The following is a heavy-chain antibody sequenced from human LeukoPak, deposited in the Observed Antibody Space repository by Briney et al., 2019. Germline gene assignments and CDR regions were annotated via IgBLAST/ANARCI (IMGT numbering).Heavy chain of an antibody. CDR1: GGSFSGYY. Sequence: PSETLSLTCAVYGGSFSGYYWSWIRHPPGKGLEWVGDINHSGSTKYNPPRKRRVTISVDTSKNQFSLKLTSVTAADTAVYYCASGRWFDPWGQGTLVTVSS. CDR3: ASGRWFDP. CDR2: INHSGST. J-gene: IGHJ5*02. V-gene: IGHV4-34*01.